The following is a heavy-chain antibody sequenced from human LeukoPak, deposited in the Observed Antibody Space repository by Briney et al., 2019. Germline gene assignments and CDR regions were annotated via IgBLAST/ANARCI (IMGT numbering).Heavy chain of an antibody. CDR3: ERHRDY. Sequence: GGSLRLSCAASGFSVSSGLMGWVRQTPGKGLEWVSVMNSGGTLYYTDTVKGRFTISRDPSKNTLYLQMNSLRPEDTAQYHCERHRDYWGLGTLVTVSS. J-gene: IGHJ4*02. V-gene: IGHV3-66*02. CDR2: MNSGGTL. CDR1: GFSVSSGL.